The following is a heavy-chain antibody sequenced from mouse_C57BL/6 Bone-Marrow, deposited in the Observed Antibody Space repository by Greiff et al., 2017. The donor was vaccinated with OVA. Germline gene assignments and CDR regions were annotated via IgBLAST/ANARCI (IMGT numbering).Heavy chain of an antibody. J-gene: IGHJ3*01. CDR2: INPNYGTT. CDR1: GYSFTDYN. Sequence: VQLQQSGPELVKPGASVKISCKASGYSFTDYNMNWVKQSNGKSLEWIGVINPNYGTTSYNQKFKGKATLTVDQSSSTAYMQLDNLTSEDSAVYYCTSSPIYYDYGPSYWGQGTLVTVSA. V-gene: IGHV1-39*01. CDR3: TSSPIYYDYGPSY. D-gene: IGHD2-4*01.